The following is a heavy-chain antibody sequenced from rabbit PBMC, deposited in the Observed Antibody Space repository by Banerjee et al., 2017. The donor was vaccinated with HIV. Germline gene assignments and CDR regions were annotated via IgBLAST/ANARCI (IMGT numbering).Heavy chain of an antibody. Sequence: QEQLEESGGDLVKPEGSLTLTCTASGFSFSGSYYMCWVRQAPGKGLEWIAYIYPDYGSTDYASWVNGRFTISLDNAQNTVFLQMTSLTAADTATYFCARGANGWGPFKLWGQGTLVTVS. D-gene: IGHD4-1*01. V-gene: IGHV1S45*01. CDR3: ARGANGWGPFKL. CDR2: IYPDYGST. CDR1: GFSFSGSYY. J-gene: IGHJ4*01.